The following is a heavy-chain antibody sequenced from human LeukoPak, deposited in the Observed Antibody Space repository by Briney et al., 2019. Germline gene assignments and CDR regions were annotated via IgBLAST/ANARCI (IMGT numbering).Heavy chain of an antibody. CDR3: ARDYDFWSGYRGAFDI. CDR1: GGSISSYY. Sequence: SETLSLTCTVSGGSISSYYWSWIRQPPGKGLEWIGYIYYSGSTNYNPSLKSRVTISVDTSKNQFSLKLSSVTAADMAVYYCARDYDFWSGYRGAFDIWGQGTMVTVSS. CDR2: IYYSGST. V-gene: IGHV4-59*01. D-gene: IGHD3-3*01. J-gene: IGHJ3*02.